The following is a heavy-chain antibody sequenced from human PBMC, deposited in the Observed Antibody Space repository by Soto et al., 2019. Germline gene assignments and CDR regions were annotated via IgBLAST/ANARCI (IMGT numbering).Heavy chain of an antibody. Sequence: LSLTCAVSGGSISSSNWWSWVRQPPGKGLEWIGEIYHSGSTNYNPSLKSRVTISVDKSKNQFSLKLSSVTAADTAVYYCARDPIPLLYDILTGGFGPWGQGTLVTVSS. CDR3: ARDPIPLLYDILTGGFGP. V-gene: IGHV4-4*02. CDR1: GGSISSSNW. CDR2: IYHSGST. D-gene: IGHD3-9*01. J-gene: IGHJ5*02.